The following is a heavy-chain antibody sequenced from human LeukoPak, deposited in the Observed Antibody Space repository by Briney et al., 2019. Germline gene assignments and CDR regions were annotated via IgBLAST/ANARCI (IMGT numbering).Heavy chain of an antibody. J-gene: IGHJ3*02. D-gene: IGHD3-10*01. Sequence: PGGSLRLSCAASGFTLSTYWMSWVRQGPGKRLEWVANIKEDGSDKYYVGSVKGRFTISRDNAKNSLYLQMNSLRAEDTAVYYCARSGEFLAMPSDIWGQGTMVTVSS. CDR1: GFTLSTYW. CDR3: ARSGEFLAMPSDI. V-gene: IGHV3-7*01. CDR2: IKEDGSDK.